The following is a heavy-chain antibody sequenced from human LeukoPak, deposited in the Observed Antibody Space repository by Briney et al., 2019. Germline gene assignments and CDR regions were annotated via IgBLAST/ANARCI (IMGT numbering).Heavy chain of an antibody. CDR3: ASPPPYYYDSSGYYLSY. J-gene: IGHJ4*02. CDR1: GGTLSSYA. D-gene: IGHD3-22*01. Sequence: SVKVSCKASGGTLSSYAISWVRQAPGQGLEWMGRIIPIFGTANYAQKFQGRVTITTGESTSTAYMELSSLRSEDTAVYYCASPPPYYYDSSGYYLSYWGQGTLVTVSS. V-gene: IGHV1-69*05. CDR2: IIPIFGTA.